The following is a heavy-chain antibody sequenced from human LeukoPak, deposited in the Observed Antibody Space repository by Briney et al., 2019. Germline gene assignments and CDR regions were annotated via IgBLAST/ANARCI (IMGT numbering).Heavy chain of an antibody. J-gene: IGHJ6*02. Sequence: GGSLRLSCAASGFTFSSYDMHWVRQATGKGLEWVSAIGTAGDTYYPGSVKGRFTISRENAKNSLYLQMNSLRAGDTAVYYCARSRQQLVRRYYYGMDVWGQGTTVTVSS. CDR3: ARSRQQLVRRYYYGMDV. D-gene: IGHD6-13*01. V-gene: IGHV3-13*01. CDR1: GFTFSSYD. CDR2: IGTAGDT.